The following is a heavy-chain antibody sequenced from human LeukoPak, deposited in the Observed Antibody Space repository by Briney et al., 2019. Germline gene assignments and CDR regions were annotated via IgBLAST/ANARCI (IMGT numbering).Heavy chain of an antibody. V-gene: IGHV3-30-3*01. CDR1: GFTFSSYA. CDR3: ARGRIAANY. Sequence: GGSLRLSCAASGFTFSSYAMHWARQAPGKGLEWVAVISYDGSNKYYADSVKGRFTISRDNSKNTLYLQMNSLRAEDTAVYYCARGRIAANYWGQGTLVTVSS. J-gene: IGHJ4*02. CDR2: ISYDGSNK. D-gene: IGHD6-13*01.